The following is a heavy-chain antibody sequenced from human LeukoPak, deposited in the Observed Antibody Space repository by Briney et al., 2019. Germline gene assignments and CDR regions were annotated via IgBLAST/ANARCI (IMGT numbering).Heavy chain of an antibody. CDR2: IRGDGGET. CDR3: ARLLPAFDP. Sequence: GGSLRLSCAASGFIFSREWMVWVRQAPGKGLEWKGLVWVGSIRGDGGETLYLDSVRGRFTISRDNAKNSLYLQMNSLRAEDTAVYYCARLLPAFDPWGQGTLVTVSS. V-gene: IGHV3-7*01. J-gene: IGHJ5*02. CDR1: GFIFSREW.